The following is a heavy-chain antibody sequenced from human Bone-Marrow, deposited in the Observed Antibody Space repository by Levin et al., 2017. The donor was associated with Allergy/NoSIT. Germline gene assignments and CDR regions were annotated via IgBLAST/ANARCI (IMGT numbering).Heavy chain of an antibody. CDR1: GYTFTSFE. CDR3: ARLDTSNNYYFYGLDV. Sequence: KAGESLKISCKASGYTFTSFEINWVRQATGQGLEWMGWMNPYSGNTDYAKKFKGRVTMTRDFSTNTAYMELSSLGSEDTAVYYCARLDTSNNYYFYGLDVWGQGTTVTVSS. V-gene: IGHV1-8*01. D-gene: IGHD5-18*01. J-gene: IGHJ6*02. CDR2: MNPYSGNT.